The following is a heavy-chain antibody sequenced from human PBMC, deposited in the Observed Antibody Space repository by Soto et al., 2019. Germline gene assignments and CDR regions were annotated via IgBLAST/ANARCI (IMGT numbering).Heavy chain of an antibody. Sequence: GGSLRLSCAASGCTFSGYWMSWGRQAAGEGLGWVASIKEDGSAKYYVDSVKGRFTISRDNAKNSLYLQMNSLRAEDTAVYYCARAPLLIGGYYHVSELAFNYYGMDVWGQGTTVNASS. CDR1: GCTFSGYW. CDR2: IKEDGSAK. V-gene: IGHV3-7*05. CDR3: ARAPLLIGGYYHVSELAFNYYGMDV. D-gene: IGHD3-22*01. J-gene: IGHJ6*02.